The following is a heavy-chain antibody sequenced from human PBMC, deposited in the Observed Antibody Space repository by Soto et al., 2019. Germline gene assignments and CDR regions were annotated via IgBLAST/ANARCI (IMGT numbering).Heavy chain of an antibody. CDR2: IYYSGST. Sequence: TKTLSLTCTVSGGSISSYYRSWIRQPPGKGLEWIGYIYYSGSTNYNPSLKSRVTISVDTSKNQFSLKLSSVTAADTALYYCARESRYFDWLLRMDIWGQDTTVLDSS. D-gene: IGHD3-9*01. CDR3: ARESRYFDWLLRMDI. J-gene: IGHJ6*01. V-gene: IGHV4-59*01. CDR1: GGSISSYY.